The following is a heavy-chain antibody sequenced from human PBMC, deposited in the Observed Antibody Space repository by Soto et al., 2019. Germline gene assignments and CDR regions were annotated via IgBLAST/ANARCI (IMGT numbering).Heavy chain of an antibody. CDR3: VRTSLVVAVATREDF. Sequence: EVQLVESGGGLVQPGESLRLSCAASGFTFSNYWMHWVRQAPGKGLVWVSRIDSDGSRITYADFVKGRFTISRYNAKSTVYLHMNSLTAEDTAVYYCVRTSLVVAVATREDFWGQGTLVTVYS. V-gene: IGHV3-74*01. J-gene: IGHJ4*02. CDR2: IDSDGSRI. CDR1: GFTFSNYW. D-gene: IGHD2-15*01.